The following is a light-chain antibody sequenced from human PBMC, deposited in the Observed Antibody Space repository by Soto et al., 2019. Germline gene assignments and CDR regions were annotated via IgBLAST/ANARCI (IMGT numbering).Light chain of an antibody. Sequence: EIVMTQSPATLSVSPGERATLSCRASQSVSSNLAWYQQKPGQAPRLLIYGASTRATGIPARFSGSGSGTEFTLTISSLQPEDFAVYYCQLCNNWPAYTFGPGSKLEL. CDR3: QLCNNWPAYT. J-gene: IGKJ2*01. CDR1: QSVSSN. CDR2: GAS. V-gene: IGKV3-15*01.